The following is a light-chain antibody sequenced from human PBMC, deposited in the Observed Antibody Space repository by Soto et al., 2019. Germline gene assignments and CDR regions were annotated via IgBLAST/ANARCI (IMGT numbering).Light chain of an antibody. Sequence: DIQLTQSPSFLSASVGDRVTITCRASQGISSYLAWYQQKPGKAPKLLIYAASTLQSGVPSRFSGSGSGTEFTLTISSLQPADFATYYCQQFNTYPPIFTFGPGTKVDIK. J-gene: IGKJ3*01. CDR3: QQFNTYPPIFT. CDR2: AAS. CDR1: QGISSY. V-gene: IGKV1-9*01.